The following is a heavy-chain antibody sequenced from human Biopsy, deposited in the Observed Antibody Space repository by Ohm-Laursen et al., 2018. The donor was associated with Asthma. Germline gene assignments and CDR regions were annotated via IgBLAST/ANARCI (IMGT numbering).Heavy chain of an antibody. J-gene: IGHJ5*02. V-gene: IGHV4-30-4*01. D-gene: IGHD6-19*01. CDR2: IHYSGST. Sequence: SQTLSLTCTVSGASIKTDDHYWSWLRQPPGKGLEWFGFIHYSGSTSYNLSLKGGVTISVDTSKNQFSLKLSSVTAADTAVYYCARASVAASSNWFDPWGQGTLVTVSS. CDR1: GASIKTDDHY. CDR3: ARASVAASSNWFDP.